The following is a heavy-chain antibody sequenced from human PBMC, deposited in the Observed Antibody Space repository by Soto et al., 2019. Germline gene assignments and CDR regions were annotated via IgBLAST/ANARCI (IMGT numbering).Heavy chain of an antibody. CDR1: GFTFSSYA. CDR3: ARSGGGLLDAFDI. V-gene: IGHV3-30-3*01. D-gene: IGHD2-21*02. J-gene: IGHJ3*02. CDR2: ISYDGSNK. Sequence: QVQLVESGGGVVQPGRSLRLSCAASGFTFSSYAMHWVRQAPGKGLEWVAVISYDGSNKYYADSVKGRFTISRDNSKNTLYLQMNSLRAEDTAVYYCARSGGGLLDAFDIWGQGTMVTVSS.